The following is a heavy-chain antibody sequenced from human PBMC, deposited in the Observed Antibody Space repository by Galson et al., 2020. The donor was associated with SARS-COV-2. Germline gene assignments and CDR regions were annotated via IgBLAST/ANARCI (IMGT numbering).Heavy chain of an antibody. CDR2: IYYSGST. D-gene: IGHD6-13*01. Sequence: ASETLSLTCTVSGGSISSYYWSWIRQPPGKGLEWIGYIYYSGSTNYNPSLKSRVTISVDTSKNQFSLKLSSVTAADTAVYYCARDGSSSWYGDFQHWGQGTLVTVSS. CDR1: GGSISSYY. CDR3: ARDGSSSWYGDFQH. J-gene: IGHJ1*01. V-gene: IGHV4-59*01.